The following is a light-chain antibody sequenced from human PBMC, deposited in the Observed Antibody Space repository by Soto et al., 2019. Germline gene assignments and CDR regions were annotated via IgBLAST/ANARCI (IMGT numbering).Light chain of an antibody. V-gene: IGKV4-1*01. CDR3: QQYYTTPLT. J-gene: IGKJ3*01. CDR2: WAS. Sequence: DFVMTQSPDSLAVSLGERATINCTASQSVLYSSNNKNYLAWYQQRPRQPPKLLIYWASTRESGVPDRFSGSGSGTDFPLTISSLQAEDVAVYYCQQYYTTPLTFGPGTKVDIK. CDR1: QSVLYSSNNKNY.